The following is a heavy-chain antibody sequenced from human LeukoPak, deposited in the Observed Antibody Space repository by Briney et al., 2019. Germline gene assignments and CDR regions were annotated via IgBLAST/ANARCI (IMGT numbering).Heavy chain of an antibody. J-gene: IGHJ4*02. CDR2: INHSGST. CDR1: GGSFSGYY. V-gene: IGHV4-34*01. CDR3: ARSRQWLDYFDY. Sequence: SETLSLTCAVYGGSFSGYYWSWIRQSPGKGLEWIGEINHSGSTNYNPSLKSRVTISVDTSKNQFSLKLSSVTAADTAVYYCARSRQWLDYFDYWGQGTLVTVSS. D-gene: IGHD6-19*01.